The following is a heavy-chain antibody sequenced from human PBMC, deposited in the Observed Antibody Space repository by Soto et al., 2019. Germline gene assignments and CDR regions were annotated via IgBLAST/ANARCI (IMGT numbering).Heavy chain of an antibody. Sequence: EVQLLESEGGLVQPGGSLRLSCAASGFTFSTYAMTWVRQAPGKGLEWVSSISGSGGSTYHAESTKGRFTISRDSSKNTVFLQMNSLRDEDTAVYYCARVNGSSKSYVDYWGQGTLVTVSS. J-gene: IGHJ4*02. D-gene: IGHD6-13*01. CDR1: GFTFSTYA. CDR2: ISGSGGST. CDR3: ARVNGSSKSYVDY. V-gene: IGHV3-23*01.